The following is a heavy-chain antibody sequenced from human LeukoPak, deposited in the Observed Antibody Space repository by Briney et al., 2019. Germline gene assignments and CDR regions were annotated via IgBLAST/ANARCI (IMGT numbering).Heavy chain of an antibody. D-gene: IGHD2-2*01. J-gene: IGHJ4*02. CDR1: GFTFSSYS. CDR2: IRSSSGYI. V-gene: IGHV3-21*01. CDR3: ARDPYCSSTSCYFDY. Sequence: GGSLRLSCAASGFTFSSYSMNWFRQAPGKELEGVSAIRSSSGYIYYADSVKGRVTISRDNAKNSLYLQMNSVRAEYTAVYYCARDPYCSSTSCYFDYWGQGTLVTVSS.